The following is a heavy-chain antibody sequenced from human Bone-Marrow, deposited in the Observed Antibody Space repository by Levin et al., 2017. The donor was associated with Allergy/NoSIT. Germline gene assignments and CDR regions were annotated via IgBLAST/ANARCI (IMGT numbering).Heavy chain of an antibody. Sequence: PSQTLSLTCTVSGGSISSYYWSWIRQPPGKGLEWIGYIYYSGSTNYNPSLKSRVTISVDTSKNQFSLKLSSVTAADTAVYYCARVLSAPIVLGVVRYYYYGMDVWGQGTTVTVSS. CDR2: IYYSGST. CDR1: GGSISSYY. D-gene: IGHD2-15*01. CDR3: ARVLSAPIVLGVVRYYYYGMDV. V-gene: IGHV4-59*01. J-gene: IGHJ6*02.